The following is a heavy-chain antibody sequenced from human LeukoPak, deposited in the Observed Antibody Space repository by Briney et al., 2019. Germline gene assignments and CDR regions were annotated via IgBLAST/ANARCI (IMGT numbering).Heavy chain of an antibody. CDR3: ARTPAAEIYYFDY. CDR2: ISSNGGST. D-gene: IGHD2-2*01. V-gene: IGHV3-64*01. J-gene: IGHJ4*02. Sequence: GGSLGLSCAASGFTFSSYAMHWVRQAPGKGLEYVSAISSNGGSTYYANSVKGRFTISRDNSKNTLYLQMGSLRAEDMAVYYCARTPAAEIYYFDYWGQGTLVTVSS. CDR1: GFTFSSYA.